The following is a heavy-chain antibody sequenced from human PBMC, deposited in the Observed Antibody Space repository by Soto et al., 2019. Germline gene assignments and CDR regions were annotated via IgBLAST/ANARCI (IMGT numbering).Heavy chain of an antibody. J-gene: IGHJ6*02. CDR1: GYSFTSYW. D-gene: IGHD6-13*01. Sequence: PGESLKISCKGSGYSFTSYWIGWVRQMPGKGLEWMGIIYPGDSDTRYSPSFQGQVTISRDDSKSIAYLQMNSLKTEDTAVYYCTSGTHSSSWYGLWYYYYGMDVWGQGTTVTVSS. V-gene: IGHV5-51*01. CDR2: IYPGDSDT. CDR3: TSGTHSSSWYGLWYYYYGMDV.